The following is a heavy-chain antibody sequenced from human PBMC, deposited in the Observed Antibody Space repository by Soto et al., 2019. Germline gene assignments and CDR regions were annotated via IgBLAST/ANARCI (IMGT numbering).Heavy chain of an antibody. D-gene: IGHD3-3*01. Sequence: ASVKVSCKASGYIFMDYGVSWVLQAPGQGLEWMGWISGYNDHTNYAQKFQERVTMTTDTSTSTAYMEVRGLRSDDTALYYCARNRFYYSGLDVWGQGTTVTVSS. V-gene: IGHV1-18*01. CDR2: ISGYNDHT. J-gene: IGHJ6*02. CDR3: ARNRFYYSGLDV. CDR1: GYIFMDYG.